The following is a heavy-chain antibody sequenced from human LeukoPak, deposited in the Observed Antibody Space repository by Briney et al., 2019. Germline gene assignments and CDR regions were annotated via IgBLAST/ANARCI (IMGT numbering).Heavy chain of an antibody. V-gene: IGHV3-23*01. Sequence: GGSLRLSCAASGFTFSSYAMSWVRQAPGKGLEWVSGISGGGISTYYADSVKGRFTISRDNSKNTLFLQMNSLRAEDTAVYYCAKDRYSSSRNYYGMDVWGQGTTVTVSS. CDR3: AKDRYSSSRNYYGMDV. J-gene: IGHJ6*02. CDR1: GFTFSSYA. CDR2: ISGGGIST. D-gene: IGHD6-6*01.